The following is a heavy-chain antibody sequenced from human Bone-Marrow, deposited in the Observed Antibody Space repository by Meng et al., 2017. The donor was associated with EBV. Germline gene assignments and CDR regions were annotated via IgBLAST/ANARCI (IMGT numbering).Heavy chain of an antibody. CDR3: ASESGRGFTPDY. V-gene: IGHV1-69*01. D-gene: IGHD3-10*01. CDR1: GGTFRSDA. J-gene: IGHJ4*02. CDR2: LIPMSDAP. Sequence: VQLVQSGARVKKPGSSVKVSCKTSGGTFRSDAVTWVRQAPGQGLEWMGGLIPMSDAPHYAQKFQGRVTITADESTSTHYMDLSGLRSEDTAVYYCASESGRGFTPDYWGQGTLVTVSS.